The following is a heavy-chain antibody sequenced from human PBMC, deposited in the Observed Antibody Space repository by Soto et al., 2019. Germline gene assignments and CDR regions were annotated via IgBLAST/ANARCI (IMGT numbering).Heavy chain of an antibody. CDR2: IWYDGSNK. J-gene: IGHJ4*02. Sequence: QVQLVESGGGVVQPGRSLRLSCAASGFTFSSYGMHWVRQAPGKGLEWVAVIWYDGSNKYYADSVKGRFTISRDNSKNTLYLQMNSLRAEDTVVYYGAGVMSSMVRGVTLDYWGQGTLVTVSS. D-gene: IGHD3-10*01. CDR3: AGVMSSMVRGVTLDY. CDR1: GFTFSSYG. V-gene: IGHV3-33*01.